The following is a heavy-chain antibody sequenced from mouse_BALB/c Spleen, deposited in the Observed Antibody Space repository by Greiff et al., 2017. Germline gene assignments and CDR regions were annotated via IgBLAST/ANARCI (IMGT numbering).Heavy chain of an antibody. D-gene: IGHD2-3*01. CDR1: GYTFTSYV. Sequence: VQLQQSGPELVKPGASVKMSCKASGYTFTSYVMHWVKQNPGQGLEWIGYINPYNDGTKYNEKFKGKATLTSDKSSSTAYMELSSLTSEDSAVYYCGRYDDGYLYYAMDYWGQGTSVTVSS. J-gene: IGHJ4*01. CDR3: GRYDDGYLYYAMDY. V-gene: IGHV1-14*01. CDR2: INPYNDGT.